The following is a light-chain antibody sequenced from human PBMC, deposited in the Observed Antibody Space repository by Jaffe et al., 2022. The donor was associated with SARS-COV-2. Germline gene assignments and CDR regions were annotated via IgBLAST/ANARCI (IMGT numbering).Light chain of an antibody. V-gene: IGKV1-12*01. CDR3: LQVRSFPIT. Sequence: DIQMTQSPTSVSASVGDTVTITCRASQAISGWLVWYQQKPGKAPKLLIYNASTLQRGVPSRFSGSGSGTDFTLTISSLQPEDFATYYCLQVRSFPITFGGGTKVEIK. CDR1: QAISGW. CDR2: NAS. J-gene: IGKJ4*01.